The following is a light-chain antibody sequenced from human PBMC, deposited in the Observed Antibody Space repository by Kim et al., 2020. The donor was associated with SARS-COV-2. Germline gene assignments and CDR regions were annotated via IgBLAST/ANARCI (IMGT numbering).Light chain of an antibody. CDR3: HSYAYSLSGVV. J-gene: IGLJ3*02. Sequence: GQSVIISCTGSNDNIGNYDVPWYQQLPGKAPKLIIFGNTNRPSGVPERFSGSKSGTSASLAITGLQAEDEADYYCHSYAYSLSGVVFGGGTQLTVL. V-gene: IGLV1-40*01. CDR2: GNT. CDR1: NDNIGNYD.